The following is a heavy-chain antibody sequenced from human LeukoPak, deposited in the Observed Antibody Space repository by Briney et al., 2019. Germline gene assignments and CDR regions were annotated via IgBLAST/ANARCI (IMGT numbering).Heavy chain of an antibody. CDR3: ARYYFDRSGYSNWFDP. CDR1: GGSISSADYY. CDR2: MHYSGNA. V-gene: IGHV4-30-4*01. Sequence: SQTLSLTCTVSGGSISSADYYWSWIRQPPGKGLEWIAYMHYSGNAYYNPSLKSRVTMSVDTSKNQFSLNLSSVTAADTAVYYCARYYFDRSGYSNWFDPWGQGTLVTVSS. J-gene: IGHJ5*02. D-gene: IGHD3-22*01.